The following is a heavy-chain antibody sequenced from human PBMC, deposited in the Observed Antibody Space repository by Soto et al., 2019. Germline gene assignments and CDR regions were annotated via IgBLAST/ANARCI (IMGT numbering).Heavy chain of an antibody. J-gene: IGHJ5*02. CDR2: ISSSSSYI. V-gene: IGHV3-21*01. D-gene: IGHD1-26*01. CDR1: GFTFSSYS. Sequence: EVQLVESGGGLVKPGGSLRLSCAASGFTFSSYSMNWVRQAPGKGLEWVSSISSSSSYIYYADSVKGRFTISRDNSKNSLYLQMNSLRAEDTAVYYCARDTVGATRWFDPWCQGTLVTVS. CDR3: ARDTVGATRWFDP.